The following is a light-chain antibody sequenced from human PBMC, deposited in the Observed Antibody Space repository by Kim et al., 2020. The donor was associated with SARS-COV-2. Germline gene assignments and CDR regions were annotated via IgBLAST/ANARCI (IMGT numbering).Light chain of an antibody. Sequence: DIQMTQSPSTLSASVGDRVTITCRASQSISSWLAWYQQKPGKAPKLLIYKASSLESGVPSRFSGSGSGTEFTLTISSLQPDDFATYYCQQYNSYSLLTFGGGTKLEI. J-gene: IGKJ4*01. V-gene: IGKV1-5*03. CDR3: QQYNSYSLLT. CDR1: QSISSW. CDR2: KAS.